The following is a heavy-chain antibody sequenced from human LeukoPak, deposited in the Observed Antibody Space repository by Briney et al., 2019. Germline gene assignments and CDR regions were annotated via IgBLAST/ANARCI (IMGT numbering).Heavy chain of an antibody. J-gene: IGHJ4*02. Sequence: PSETLSLTCTVSGGSISSGDYYWSWIRQPPGEGLEWIGYIYYSGSTYYNPSLKSRVTISVDTSKNQFSLKLSSVTAADTAVYYCARGVRGSGSYWGTDYWGQGTLVTVSS. CDR2: IYYSGST. V-gene: IGHV4-30-4*01. D-gene: IGHD3-10*01. CDR3: ARGVRGSGSYWGTDY. CDR1: GGSISSGDYY.